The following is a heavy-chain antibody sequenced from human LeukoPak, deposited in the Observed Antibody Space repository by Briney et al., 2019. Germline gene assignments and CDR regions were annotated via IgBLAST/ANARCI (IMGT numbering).Heavy chain of an antibody. CDR2: INHSGST. CDR3: ARGPSCSSASCYGQYSYYYGLDV. Sequence: SETLSLTCAVYGGSFSGYYWSWIRQPPGKGLEWIGEINHSGSTNYNPSLKSRVTISADTSKHQFSLKLSSVTAADRAVYYCARGPSCSSASCYGQYSYYYGLDVWGRGTTVTVSS. CDR1: GGSFSGYY. V-gene: IGHV4-34*01. D-gene: IGHD2-2*01. J-gene: IGHJ6*02.